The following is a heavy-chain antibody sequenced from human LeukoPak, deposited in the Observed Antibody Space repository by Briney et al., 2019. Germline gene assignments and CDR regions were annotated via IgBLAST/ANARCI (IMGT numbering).Heavy chain of an antibody. D-gene: IGHD3-22*01. V-gene: IGHV1-2*02. Sequence: ASVKVSCKASGYTFTGYYMHWVRQAPGQGLEWMGWINPNSGGTNYAQKFQGRVTMTRDTSISTAYMELSRLRSDDTAVYYCARADYYDSSGYYCNWFDPWGQGTLVTVSS. CDR1: GYTFTGYY. CDR3: ARADYYDSSGYYCNWFDP. J-gene: IGHJ5*02. CDR2: INPNSGGT.